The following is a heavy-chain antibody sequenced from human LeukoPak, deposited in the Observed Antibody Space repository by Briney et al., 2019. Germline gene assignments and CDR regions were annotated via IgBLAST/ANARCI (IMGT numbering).Heavy chain of an antibody. D-gene: IGHD2-2*01. V-gene: IGHV4-4*02. CDR1: GGSISSSNW. Sequence: SGTLSLTCAVSGGSISSSNWWSWVRQPPGKGLEWIGEVYHSGSTNYNPSLKSRVTISVDKSKNQFSLKLSSVTAADTAVYYCAGDLYCSSTSCKGVADAFDIWGQGTMVTVSS. CDR2: VYHSGST. J-gene: IGHJ3*02. CDR3: AGDLYCSSTSCKGVADAFDI.